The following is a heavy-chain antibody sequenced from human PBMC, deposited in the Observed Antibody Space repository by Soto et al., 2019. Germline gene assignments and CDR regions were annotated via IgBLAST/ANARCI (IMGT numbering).Heavy chain of an antibody. CDR2: IYYSGST. J-gene: IGHJ4*02. Sequence: QLQLQESGPGLVKPSETLSLTCTVSGGSISSSSYYWGWIRQPPGKGLEWIGSIYYSGSTYYNPSLKSRVTISVDTSKNQFSLKLSSVTAADTDVYYCARLPPHYRGFDYWGQGTLVTVSS. CDR1: GGSISSSSYY. D-gene: IGHD3-16*02. V-gene: IGHV4-39*01. CDR3: ARLPPHYRGFDY.